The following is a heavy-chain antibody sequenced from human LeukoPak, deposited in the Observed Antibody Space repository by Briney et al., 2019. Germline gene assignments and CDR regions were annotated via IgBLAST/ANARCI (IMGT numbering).Heavy chain of an antibody. Sequence: GGSLRLSCAASGFTFSSYGMHWVRQAPGKGLEWVAFLRYDGSNKYYADSVKGRFTISRDNSKNTLYLQMNSLRAEDTAVYYCAKDPWELHPADAFDIWGQGTMVTVSS. J-gene: IGHJ3*02. CDR3: AKDPWELHPADAFDI. CDR2: LRYDGSNK. D-gene: IGHD1-26*01. CDR1: GFTFSSYG. V-gene: IGHV3-30*02.